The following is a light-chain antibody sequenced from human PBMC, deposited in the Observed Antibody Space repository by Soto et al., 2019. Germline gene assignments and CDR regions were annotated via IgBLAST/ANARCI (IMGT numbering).Light chain of an antibody. V-gene: IGLV2-14*01. CDR1: SSDVGGYNY. CDR2: EVS. Sequence: QSALTQPASVSGSPEQSITISCTGTSSDVGGYNYVSWYQQHPGKAPKLMIYEVSNRPSGASNRFSSSKSGNTASLTISGLQAEDEADYYCSSYTRSSTWVFGGGTKLTVL. J-gene: IGLJ3*02. CDR3: SSYTRSSTWV.